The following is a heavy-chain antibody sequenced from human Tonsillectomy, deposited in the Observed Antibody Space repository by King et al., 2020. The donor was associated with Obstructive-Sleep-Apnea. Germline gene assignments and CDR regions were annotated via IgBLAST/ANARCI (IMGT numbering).Heavy chain of an antibody. CDR2: ISGSGGST. CDR1: GFTFSSYA. J-gene: IGHJ4*02. Sequence: VQLVESGGGLVQPGGSLRLSCAASGFTFSSYAMSWVRQAPGKGLEWVSAISGSGGSTYYADSVKGRFTISRDNSKNTLYLQMNRLRAEDTAVYYCAKMDILTGYYTALLDYWGQGTLVTVSS. D-gene: IGHD3-9*01. CDR3: AKMDILTGYYTALLDY. V-gene: IGHV3-23*04.